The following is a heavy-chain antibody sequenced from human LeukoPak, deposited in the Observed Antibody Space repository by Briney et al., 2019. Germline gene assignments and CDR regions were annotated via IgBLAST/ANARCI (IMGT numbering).Heavy chain of an antibody. V-gene: IGHV3-20*04. CDR3: ARDRRSSKENWFDP. Sequence: GGSLRLSCAASGFTFDDYGMSWVRQAPGKGLEWVSGINWNGGSTGYADSVKGRFTISRDNAKNSLYLQMDSLRAEDTALYYCARDRRSSKENWFDPWGQGTLVTVSS. D-gene: IGHD6-13*01. J-gene: IGHJ5*02. CDR1: GFTFDDYG. CDR2: INWNGGST.